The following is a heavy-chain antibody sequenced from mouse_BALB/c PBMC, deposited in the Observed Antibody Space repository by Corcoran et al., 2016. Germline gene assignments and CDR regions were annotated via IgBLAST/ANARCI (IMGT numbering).Heavy chain of an antibody. CDR3: ARGGYDGYSYAMDY. Sequence: EVQLQQSGPELVKPGASVKMSCKASGYTFTSYVMHWVKQKPGQGLEWIGYINPYNDGTKYNEKFKGKATLTSDKSSSTAYMELSSLTSEDSAVYYCARGGYDGYSYAMDYWGQGTSVTVSS. J-gene: IGHJ4*01. V-gene: IGHV1S136*01. CDR1: GYTFTSYV. D-gene: IGHD2-3*01. CDR2: INPYNDGT.